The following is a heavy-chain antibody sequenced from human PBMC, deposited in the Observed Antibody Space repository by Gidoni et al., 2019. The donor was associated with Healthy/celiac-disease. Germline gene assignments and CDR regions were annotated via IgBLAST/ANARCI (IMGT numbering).Heavy chain of an antibody. J-gene: IGHJ4*02. CDR1: GGSISSYY. CDR3: ARAGGYSYGTGYFDY. Sequence: QVQLQESGPGLMKPSETLSLTCTVSGGSISSYYWSWIRQPPGKGLEWIGYIYYSGSTNYNPSLKSRVTISVDTSKNQFSLKLSSVTAADTAVYYCARAGGYSYGTGYFDYWGQGTLVTVSS. D-gene: IGHD5-18*01. V-gene: IGHV4-59*01. CDR2: IYYSGST.